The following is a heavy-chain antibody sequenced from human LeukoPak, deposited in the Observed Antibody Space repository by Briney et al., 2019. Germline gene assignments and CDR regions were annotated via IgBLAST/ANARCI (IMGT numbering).Heavy chain of an antibody. CDR3: ARSVQGVYSSSWPSVYFDL. D-gene: IGHD6-13*01. Sequence: SGPTLVNPTETLTLTCTVSGFSLSNARMGVSWIRQPPGKALEWLAHIFSNDEKSYSTSLKSRLTISKDTSKSQVVLTMTNMDPVDTATYYCARSVQGVYSSSWPSVYFDLWGRGTLVTVSS. J-gene: IGHJ2*01. V-gene: IGHV2-26*01. CDR1: GFSLSNARMG. CDR2: IFSNDEK.